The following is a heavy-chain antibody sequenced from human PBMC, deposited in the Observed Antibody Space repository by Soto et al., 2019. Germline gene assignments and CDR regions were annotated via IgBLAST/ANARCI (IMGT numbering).Heavy chain of an antibody. D-gene: IGHD3-10*01. CDR3: ARVIRGAYYNSPLDT. Sequence: GASVKVSCKASGYTFTGYFMHWVRQAPGQGLEWRGCINAYSGGADYAQSFQGRVTMTRDTSISTVYMELSRLRFDDTAVYYCARVIRGAYYNSPLDTWGQGTVVTVSS. V-gene: IGHV1-2*02. CDR1: GYTFTGYF. J-gene: IGHJ5*02. CDR2: INAYSGGA.